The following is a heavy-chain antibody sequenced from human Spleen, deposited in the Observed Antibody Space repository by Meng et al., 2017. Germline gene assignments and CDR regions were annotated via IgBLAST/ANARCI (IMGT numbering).Heavy chain of an antibody. V-gene: IGHV3-20*04. CDR1: GFTFSNAW. D-gene: IGHD1-26*01. CDR3: ARDLVGATRGGPFDY. CDR2: INWNGGST. Sequence: GESLKISCAASGFTFSNAWMTWVRQAPGKGLEWVSGINWNGGSTGYADSVKGRFTISRDNAKNSLYLQMNSLRAEDTALYYCARDLVGATRGGPFDYWGQGTLVTVSS. J-gene: IGHJ4*02.